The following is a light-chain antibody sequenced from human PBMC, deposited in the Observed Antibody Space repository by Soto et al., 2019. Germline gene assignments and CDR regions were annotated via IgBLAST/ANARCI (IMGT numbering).Light chain of an antibody. V-gene: IGKV3-20*01. CDR3: QQYGSSQFT. J-gene: IGKJ3*01. Sequence: EIVLTQSPGTLSLSPGERATLSCRASPSVSSSYLAWYQQKPGQAPRLLIYGASSRATGIPDRFSGSGSGTDFTLTISRLEPEDFAVYYCQQYGSSQFTFGPGTKVDIK. CDR2: GAS. CDR1: PSVSSSY.